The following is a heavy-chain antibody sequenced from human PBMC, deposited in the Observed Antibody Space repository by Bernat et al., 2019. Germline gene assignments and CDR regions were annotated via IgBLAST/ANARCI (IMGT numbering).Heavy chain of an antibody. V-gene: IGHV4-39*01. CDR1: GGSISTGSYY. D-gene: IGHD6-6*01. J-gene: IGHJ3*02. CDR3: ARLGSSSDAFDI. Sequence: QLQLQESGPGLVKPSETLSLTYTVSGGSISTGSYYWGWIRQPPGKGLEWIGSIYYSGSTYYNPSLKSRVTISVDTSKKQFSLNLNSVTAADTAVYYCARLGSSSDAFDIWGQGTMVTVSS. CDR2: IYYSGST.